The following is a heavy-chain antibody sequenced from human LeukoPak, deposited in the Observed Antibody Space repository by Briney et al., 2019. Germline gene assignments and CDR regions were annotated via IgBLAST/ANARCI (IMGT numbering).Heavy chain of an antibody. V-gene: IGHV4-4*02. J-gene: IGHJ3*02. CDR3: ASYSGSQGDAFDI. Sequence: SETLSLTCAVSGGSISSSNWWSWVRPPPGKGLEWIGEIYHSGSTNYNPSLKSRVTISVDKSKNQFSLKLSSVTAADTAVYYCASYSGSQGDAFDIWGQGTMVTVSS. CDR1: GGSISSSNW. D-gene: IGHD1-26*01. CDR2: IYHSGST.